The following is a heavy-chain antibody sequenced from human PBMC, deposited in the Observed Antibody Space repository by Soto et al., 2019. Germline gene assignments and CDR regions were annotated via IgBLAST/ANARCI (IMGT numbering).Heavy chain of an antibody. CDR2: IYPGDSDT. Sequence: GESLKISCKGSGYTFTNYWIGWVRQMPGKGPEWMGIIYPGDSDTKYNPSFQGQVTISADKSITTTSLQWSSLKASDTAIYYCAASIFYYGMDVWGQGTTVTVSS. J-gene: IGHJ6*02. CDR1: GYTFTNYW. CDR3: AASIFYYGMDV. V-gene: IGHV5-51*01.